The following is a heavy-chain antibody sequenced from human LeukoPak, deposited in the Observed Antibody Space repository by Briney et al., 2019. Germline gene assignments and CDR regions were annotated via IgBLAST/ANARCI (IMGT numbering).Heavy chain of an antibody. CDR2: ISSSSSYI. CDR3: AKDRGYGDYNYFDY. V-gene: IGHV3-21*04. CDR1: GFTFSSYS. J-gene: IGHJ4*02. D-gene: IGHD4-17*01. Sequence: PGGSLRLSCAASGFTFSSYSMNWVRQAPGRGLEWVSSISSSSSYIYYADSVKGRFTISRDNAKNSLYLQMNSLRAEDTALYYCAKDRGYGDYNYFDYWGQGTLVTVSS.